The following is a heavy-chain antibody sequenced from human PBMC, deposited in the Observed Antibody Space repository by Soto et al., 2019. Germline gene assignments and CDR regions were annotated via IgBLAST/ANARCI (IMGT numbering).Heavy chain of an antibody. CDR1: GFTFSGYG. D-gene: IGHD6-19*01. CDR3: AKEVALAGDLDY. Sequence: QVRLVESGGGVVQPGRSLRLSCVASGFTFSGYGIHWVRQAPGKGLEWVGVISSDGDTKYYAHSVKGRFTISRDNSKNTLYLQMDSLRPEDTAVYYFAKEVALAGDLDYWGRGTLVTVAS. J-gene: IGHJ4*01. V-gene: IGHV3-30*18. CDR2: ISSDGDTK.